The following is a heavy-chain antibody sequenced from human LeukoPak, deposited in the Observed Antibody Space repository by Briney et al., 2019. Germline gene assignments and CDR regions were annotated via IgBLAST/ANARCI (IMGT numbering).Heavy chain of an antibody. J-gene: IGHJ6*04. CDR1: GYTFTSYG. CDR2: ISAYNGNT. D-gene: IGHD2-15*01. Sequence: ASVKVSCTASGYTFTSYGISWVRQAPGQGLEWMGWISAYNGNTNYAQKLQGRVTMTTDTSTSTAYMELRSLRSDDTAVYYCAREEGCPPSYYYYGMDVWGKGTTVTVSS. CDR3: AREEGCPPSYYYYGMDV. V-gene: IGHV1-18*04.